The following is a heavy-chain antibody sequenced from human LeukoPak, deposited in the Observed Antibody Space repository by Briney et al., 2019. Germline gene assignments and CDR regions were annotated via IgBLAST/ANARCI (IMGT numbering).Heavy chain of an antibody. D-gene: IGHD3-3*01. CDR3: AKARWSGPFYFDY. CDR1: GFTFSSFA. V-gene: IGHV3-23*01. J-gene: IGHJ4*02. CDR2: IGDSGSHT. Sequence: PGRSLRLSCAASGFTFSSFAMSWVRQAPGQGLAWVSSIGDSGSHTYYADSVKGRFTISRDNSKNTLYLQMNSLRAEDTAVYYCAKARWSGPFYFDYWGQGTLVTVSS.